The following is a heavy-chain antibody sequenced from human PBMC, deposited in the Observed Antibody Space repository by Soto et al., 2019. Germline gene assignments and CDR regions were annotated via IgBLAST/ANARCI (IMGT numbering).Heavy chain of an antibody. CDR2: IRRKANSYTT. J-gene: IGHJ6*02. CDR3: AMLGVWSGGSSGRDV. D-gene: IGHD6-19*01. Sequence: EVQLVESGGGLVQPGGSLRLSCAASGLIFSDYHMDWVRQAPGKGLEWVGRIRRKANSYTTEYAASVKGRFTISRDDSNNALYLQMNRLKSEDTAVYYCAMLGVWSGGSSGRDVWGQGTTVTVSS. V-gene: IGHV3-72*01. CDR1: GLIFSDYH.